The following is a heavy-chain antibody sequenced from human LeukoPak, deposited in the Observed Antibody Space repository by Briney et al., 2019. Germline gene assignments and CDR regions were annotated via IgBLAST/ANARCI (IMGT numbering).Heavy chain of an antibody. Sequence: AGGSLRLSCAASGFTFNIYAMTWVRQAPGKGLEWVSLISGSGGHTYYADSVKGRFTISRDNSKNTVYLQMNSLRAEDTAVYYCAKDRGSGRVRGVIINYWGQGTLVTVSS. V-gene: IGHV3-23*01. CDR3: AKDRGSGRVRGVIINY. J-gene: IGHJ4*02. CDR1: GFTFNIYA. CDR2: ISGSGGHT. D-gene: IGHD3-10*01.